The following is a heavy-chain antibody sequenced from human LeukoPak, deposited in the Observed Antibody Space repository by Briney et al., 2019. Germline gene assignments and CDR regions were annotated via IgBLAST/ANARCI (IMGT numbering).Heavy chain of an antibody. CDR2: ISGSGGTT. D-gene: IGHD3-9*01. V-gene: IGHV3-23*01. Sequence: GGSLRLSCAASGFTFSGYVISWVRQAPGKGPQWVADISGSGGTTFYADSVKGRFSVSRDNSKNMVYLQLNSLRAEDTAVYYCARLSYLDWFGGMDVLGQGITVTVS. J-gene: IGHJ6*02. CDR3: ARLSYLDWFGGMDV. CDR1: GFTFSGYV.